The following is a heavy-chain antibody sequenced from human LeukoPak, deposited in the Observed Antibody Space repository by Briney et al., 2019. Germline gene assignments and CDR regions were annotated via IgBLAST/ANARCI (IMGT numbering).Heavy chain of an antibody. Sequence: GGSLRLSCAASGFTFSSYAMSWVRQAPGKGLEWVSAISGSGGSTYYADSVKGRFTISRDSSKNTLYLQMNSLRAEDTAVYYCAKDQTLRFLEWLLPDSFDYWGQGTLVTVSS. V-gene: IGHV3-23*01. CDR3: AKDQTLRFLEWLLPDSFDY. CDR2: ISGSGGST. J-gene: IGHJ4*02. CDR1: GFTFSSYA. D-gene: IGHD3-3*01.